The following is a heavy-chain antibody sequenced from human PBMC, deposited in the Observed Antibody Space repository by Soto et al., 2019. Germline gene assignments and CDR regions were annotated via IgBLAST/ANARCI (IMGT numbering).Heavy chain of an antibody. D-gene: IGHD3-10*01. CDR2: IYYSGSS. J-gene: IGHJ6*02. V-gene: IGHV4-39*01. CDR1: GGSISSSSYY. CDR3: ARHDWWFGELTMNYYFCYGMDF. Sequence: ETLSLTCPVSGGSISSSSYYWGWIRPPPGKGLEWRGCIYYSGSSYYNPSLKSRVTISVDTSKNQCSLKLGSVTDADTSVYSCARHDWWFGELTMNYYFCYGMDFWRQGTTV.